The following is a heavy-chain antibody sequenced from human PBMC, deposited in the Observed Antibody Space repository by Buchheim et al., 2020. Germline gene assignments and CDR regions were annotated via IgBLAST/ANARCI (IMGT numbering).Heavy chain of an antibody. CDR3: ARGDCSGGSCTDY. Sequence: QVQLVEFGGGVVQPGRSLRLSCAASGFTFSSYGMHWVRQAPGKGLEWVAVISYDGSNKYYADSVKGRFTISRDNSKNTLYLQMNSLRAEDTAVYYCARGDCSGGSCTDYWGQGTL. CDR1: GFTFSSYG. V-gene: IGHV3-30*03. J-gene: IGHJ4*02. D-gene: IGHD2-15*01. CDR2: ISYDGSNK.